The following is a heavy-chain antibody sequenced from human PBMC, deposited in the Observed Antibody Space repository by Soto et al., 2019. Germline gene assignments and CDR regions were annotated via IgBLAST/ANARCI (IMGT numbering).Heavy chain of an antibody. J-gene: IGHJ5*02. V-gene: IGHV4-59*01. CDR2: IFYSGST. CDR3: AKDSGYNYGYFRWFDP. D-gene: IGHD5-18*01. Sequence: SETLSLTCTLSGGSICNYYWSWIRQPPGRGLEWIGHIFYSGSTNFNPALKSRVTISVDTSKSQFSLKLSSVTAADTAVYYCAKDSGYNYGYFRWFDPWGQGTLVT. CDR1: GGSICNYY.